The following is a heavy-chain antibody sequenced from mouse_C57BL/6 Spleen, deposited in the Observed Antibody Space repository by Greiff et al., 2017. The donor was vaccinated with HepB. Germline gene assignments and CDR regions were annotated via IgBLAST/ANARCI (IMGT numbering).Heavy chain of an antibody. V-gene: IGHV5-4*01. CDR1: GFTFSSYA. Sequence: EVKVVESGGGLVKPGGSLKLSCAASGFTFSSYAMSWVRQTPEKRLEWVATISDGGSYTYYPDNVKGRFTISRDNAKNNLYLQMSHLKSEDTAMYYCARDGPGWSAYWGQGTLVTVSA. CDR2: ISDGGSYT. J-gene: IGHJ3*01. CDR3: ARDGPGWSAY.